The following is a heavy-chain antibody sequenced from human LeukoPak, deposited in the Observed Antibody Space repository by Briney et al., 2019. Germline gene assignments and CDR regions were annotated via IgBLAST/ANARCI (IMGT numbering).Heavy chain of an antibody. V-gene: IGHV4-4*02. CDR1: GGSISSSNW. CDR2: INHSGSS. CDR3: ARPILLWFGETHGAFDI. D-gene: IGHD3-10*01. Sequence: SETLSLTCAVSGGSISSSNWWSWIRQPPGKGLEWIGEINHSGSSNYNPSLKSRVILSVDTSKNQFTLKLSSVTAADTAVYFCARPILLWFGETHGAFDIWGQGTMVTVSP. J-gene: IGHJ3*02.